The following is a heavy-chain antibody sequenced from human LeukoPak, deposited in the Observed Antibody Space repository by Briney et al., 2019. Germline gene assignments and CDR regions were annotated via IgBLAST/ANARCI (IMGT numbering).Heavy chain of an antibody. D-gene: IGHD6-6*01. V-gene: IGHV4-39*01. CDR1: GGSISSSSYY. J-gene: IGHJ3*02. CDR3: ARHVYSSSSSRGAFDI. Sequence: PSETLSLTCTVSGGSISSSSYYWGWLRQPPGKGLEWIVSIYYSGSTYYNPSRKSRVTISVDTSKNQFSLKLSSVTAADTAVYYCARHVYSSSSSRGAFDIWGQGTMVTVSS. CDR2: IYYSGST.